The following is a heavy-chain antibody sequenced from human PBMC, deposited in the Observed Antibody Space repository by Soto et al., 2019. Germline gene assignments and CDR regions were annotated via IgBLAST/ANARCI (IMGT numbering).Heavy chain of an antibody. D-gene: IGHD4-17*01. J-gene: IGHJ4*02. Sequence: SETLSLTCTVSGGSFTNSSYYWGWIRQSPGKGLEWIGSVYYRGRSYSKSSVKSRVTISVETSKNRFSLGLNSVTASDTAVYFCVSQRTTVPTQAFFDYWGPGALVTVSS. CDR3: VSQRTTVPTQAFFDY. V-gene: IGHV4-39*01. CDR1: GGSFTNSSYY. CDR2: VYYRGRS.